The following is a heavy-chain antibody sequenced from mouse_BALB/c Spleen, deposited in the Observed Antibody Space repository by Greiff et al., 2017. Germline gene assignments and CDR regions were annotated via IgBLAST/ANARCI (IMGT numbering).Heavy chain of an antibody. D-gene: IGHD1-1*01. V-gene: IGHV2-2*02. J-gene: IGHJ4*01. Sequence: VQVVESGPGLVQPSQSLSITCTVSGFSLTSYGVHWVRQSPGKGLEWLGVIWSGGSTDYNAAFISRLSISKDNSKSQVFFKMNSLQANDTAIYYCARGDYGSSRAMDYWGQGTSVTVSS. CDR1: GFSLTSYG. CDR3: ARGDYGSSRAMDY. CDR2: IWSGGST.